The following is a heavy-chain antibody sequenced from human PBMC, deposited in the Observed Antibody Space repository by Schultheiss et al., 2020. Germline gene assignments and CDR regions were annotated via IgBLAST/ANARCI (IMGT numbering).Heavy chain of an antibody. CDR3: AREAPGIKPPHYKYYYYGMDV. J-gene: IGHJ6*02. D-gene: IGHD1-14*01. Sequence: GESLKISCAASGFTFSSYWMSWVRQAPGKGLEWVANIKQDGSEKYYVDSVKGRFTISRDNAKNSLYLQMNSLRAEDTAVYYCAREAPGIKPPHYKYYYYGMDVWGQGTTVTVSS. V-gene: IGHV3-7*01. CDR1: GFTFSSYW. CDR2: IKQDGSEK.